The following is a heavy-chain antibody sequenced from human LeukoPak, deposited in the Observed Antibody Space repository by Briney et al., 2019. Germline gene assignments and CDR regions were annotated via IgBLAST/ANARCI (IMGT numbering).Heavy chain of an antibody. D-gene: IGHD6-19*01. Sequence: PSETLSLTCTVSGGSISSSSYYWGWIRQPPGKGLEWIGSIYYSGSTYYNPSLKSRVTISVDTSKNQFSLKLSSVTAADTAVYYCARFSSGWYEDAFDIWGQGTMVTVSS. J-gene: IGHJ3*02. CDR3: ARFSSGWYEDAFDI. CDR2: IYYSGST. CDR1: GGSISSSSYY. V-gene: IGHV4-39*07.